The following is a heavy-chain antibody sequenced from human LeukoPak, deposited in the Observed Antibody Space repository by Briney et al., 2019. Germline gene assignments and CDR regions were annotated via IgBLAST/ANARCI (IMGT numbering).Heavy chain of an antibody. V-gene: IGHV3-53*01. Sequence: GGSLRLSFAASGFTVSSNYMSWVRQAPGKGLEWVSVIYSGGSTYYADSVKGRFTISRDNSKNTLYLQMNSLRAEDTAVYYCARACSGGSCYEEWGQGTLVTVSS. CDR2: IYSGGST. J-gene: IGHJ4*02. D-gene: IGHD2-15*01. CDR3: ARACSGGSCYEE. CDR1: GFTVSSNY.